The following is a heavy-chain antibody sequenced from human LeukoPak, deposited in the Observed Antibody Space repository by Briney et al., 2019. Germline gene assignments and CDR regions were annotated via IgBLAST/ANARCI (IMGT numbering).Heavy chain of an antibody. Sequence: GGSLRLSCAASGFTFSSYAMSWVRQASGKGLEWVSAISGSGGSTYYADSVKGRFTISRDNSKNTLYLQMNSLRAEDTAVYYCAKVVDYYDSSGASNYWGQGTLVTVTS. CDR1: GFTFSSYA. CDR3: AKVVDYYDSSGASNY. CDR2: ISGSGGST. J-gene: IGHJ4*02. V-gene: IGHV3-23*01. D-gene: IGHD3-22*01.